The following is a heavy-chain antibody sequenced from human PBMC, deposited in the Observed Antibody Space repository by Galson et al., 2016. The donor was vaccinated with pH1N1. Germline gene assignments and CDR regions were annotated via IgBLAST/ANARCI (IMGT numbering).Heavy chain of an antibody. D-gene: IGHD5-12*01. Sequence: SVKVSCKASRGTFSRYAVTWVRQAPGQGLEWMGGIIPVLGMTNYAQRFHGRVTITADTSTYTAYMELSSLRSDDTAMYYCARDRHYGDDRAFDHWGRGTLVTVSS. J-gene: IGHJ4*02. CDR2: IIPVLGMT. V-gene: IGHV1-69*10. CDR1: RGTFSRYA. CDR3: ARDRHYGDDRAFDH.